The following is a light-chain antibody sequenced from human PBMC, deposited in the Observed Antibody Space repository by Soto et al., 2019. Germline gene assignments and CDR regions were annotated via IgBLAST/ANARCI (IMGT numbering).Light chain of an antibody. CDR1: SSDVGGYIY. J-gene: IGLJ1*01. CDR2: EVS. CDR3: SSYRTGGPFV. V-gene: IGLV2-14*01. Sequence: QSALTQPASVSGSPGQSIAISCTGTSSDVGGYIYVSWYQQLPGKAPKLLISEVSNRPSGVSHRFSGSKSGNTASLTISGLQAEDEADYYCSSYRTGGPFVFGTGTKLTVL.